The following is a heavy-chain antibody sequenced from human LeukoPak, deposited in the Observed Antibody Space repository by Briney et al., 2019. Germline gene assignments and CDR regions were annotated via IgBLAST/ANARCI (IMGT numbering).Heavy chain of an antibody. CDR3: ARGLGVVTAQSEQPKPRYFDL. CDR1: GYTFISYG. D-gene: IGHD2-21*02. V-gene: IGHV1-18*01. J-gene: IGHJ2*01. CDR2: ISGYDGNA. Sequence: ASVKVSCKASGYTFISYGISWVRQAPGQGLEWMGWISGYDGNANYAQNLQGRVTMTTDTSTSTAYMELRSLRSDDTAVYYCARGLGVVTAQSEQPKPRYFDLWGRGTQVTVSS.